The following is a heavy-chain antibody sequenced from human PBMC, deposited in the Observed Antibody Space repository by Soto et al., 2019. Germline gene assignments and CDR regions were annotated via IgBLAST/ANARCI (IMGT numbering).Heavy chain of an antibody. CDR2: INPSGGST. V-gene: IGHV1-46*01. J-gene: IGHJ5*02. CDR3: AGYCSGGSCYEFGGYSYGLDP. D-gene: IGHD2-15*01. Sequence: GASVKVSCKASEYTFTSYYMHWVRQAPGQGLEWMGIINPSGGSTSYAQKFQGRVTMTRDTSTSTVYMELSSLRSEDTAVYYCAGYCSGGSCYEFGGYSYGLDPWGQGTLVTVSS. CDR1: EYTFTSYY.